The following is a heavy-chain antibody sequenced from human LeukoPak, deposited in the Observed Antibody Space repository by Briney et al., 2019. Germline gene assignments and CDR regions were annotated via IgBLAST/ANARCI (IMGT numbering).Heavy chain of an antibody. J-gene: IGHJ5*02. CDR2: FYVRYSDT. CDR1: GNSFTTYW. V-gene: IGHV5-51*01. D-gene: IGHD3-22*01. CDR3: ARVVDYDTSGYQTKNWFEP. Sequence: GESLKISCKGSGNSFTTYWIGLVRQMPGKGLEWMGIFYVRYSDTIYRPSFQGQVTISVHKSINPDYLQWSSLKASDTAMYYCARVVDYDTSGYQTKNWFEPWGQGTLVTVSS.